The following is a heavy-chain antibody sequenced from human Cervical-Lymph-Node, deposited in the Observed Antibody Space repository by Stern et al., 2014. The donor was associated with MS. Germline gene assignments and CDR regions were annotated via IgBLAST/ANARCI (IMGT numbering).Heavy chain of an antibody. D-gene: IGHD3-22*01. CDR1: GFSFSSYS. CDR2: ISGNSRYI. J-gene: IGHJ5*02. CDR3: KGGYYP. Sequence: EDQLVESGGGLVKPGGSLRLSCAASGFSFSSYSMTWVRQAPGKGLEWVSSISGNSRYIYYADSVKGRFTISRDNAKNSLYLQMNSLRADDTALYYCKGGYYPWGQGTLVTVSS. V-gene: IGHV3-21*01.